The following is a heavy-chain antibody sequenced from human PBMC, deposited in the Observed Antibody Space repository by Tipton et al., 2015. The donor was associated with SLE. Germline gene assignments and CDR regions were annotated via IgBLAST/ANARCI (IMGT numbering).Heavy chain of an antibody. Sequence: TLSLTCAVSGYSISSDYYWGWFRQPPGKKLEWIGSMDHGGSSYYNPSLRSRVTISVDTSKNQFSLRLSSVTAFDTAVYYCARKLASIDDDFDIWGPGTVVTVSS. D-gene: IGHD5-12*01. CDR2: MDHGGSS. V-gene: IGHV4-38-2*01. CDR3: ARKLASIDDDFDI. CDR1: GYSISSDYY. J-gene: IGHJ3*02.